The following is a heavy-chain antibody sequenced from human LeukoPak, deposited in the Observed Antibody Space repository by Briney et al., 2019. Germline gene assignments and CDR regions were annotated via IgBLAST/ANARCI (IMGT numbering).Heavy chain of an antibody. CDR2: IYYSGST. V-gene: IGHV4-59*08. D-gene: IGHD3-16*02. CDR3: ARIRRLRLGELSLGFDP. J-gene: IGHJ5*02. CDR1: GGSISSNY. Sequence: SETLSLTCTVSGGSISSNYWSWIRQPPGKGLEWIGYIYYSGSTNYNPSLKSRVTISVDTSKNQFSLKLSSVTAADTAVYYCARIRRLRLGELSLGFDPWGQGTLVTVSS.